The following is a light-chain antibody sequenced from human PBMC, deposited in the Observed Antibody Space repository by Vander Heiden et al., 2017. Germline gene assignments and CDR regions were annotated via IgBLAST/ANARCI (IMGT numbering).Light chain of an antibody. CDR3: AAWDDSLNGYV. J-gene: IGLJ1*01. V-gene: IGLV1-44*01. CDR2: SNN. CDR1: SSNIGSNT. Sequence: QSVLTQPPSASGTPGQRVPISCSGSSSNIGSNTVNGYQQLPGTAPKLLIYSNNQRPSGVPDRFSGSKSGTSASLAISGLQSEDEADYYCAAWDDSLNGYVFGTGTKVTVL.